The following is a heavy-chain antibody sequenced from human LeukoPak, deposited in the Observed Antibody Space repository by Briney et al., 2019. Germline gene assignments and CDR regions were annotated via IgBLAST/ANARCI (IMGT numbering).Heavy chain of an antibody. J-gene: IGHJ4*02. CDR2: IYYSGST. CDR3: AGAWGYQLTYFGY. V-gene: IGHV4-31*11. CDR1: GGSISSGGYY. Sequence: SETLSLTCAVSGGSISSGGYYWSWIRQHPGKGLEWIGYIYYSGSTYYNPSLKSRVTTSVDTSKNQFSLKLSSVTAADTAVYYCAGAWGYQLTYFGYWGQGTLVTVSS. D-gene: IGHD2-2*01.